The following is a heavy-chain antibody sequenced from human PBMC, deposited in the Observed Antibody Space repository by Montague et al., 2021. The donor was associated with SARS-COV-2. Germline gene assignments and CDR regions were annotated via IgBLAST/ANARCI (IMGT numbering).Heavy chain of an antibody. CDR1: GFTFSSYA. D-gene: IGHD1-26*01. CDR2: ISYDGSNK. CDR3: ARDSGSSFDP. J-gene: IGHJ5*02. Sequence: SLRLSCAASGFTFSSYAMHWVRQAPGKGLVWVALISYDGSNKYYADSVKGRFTISRDNSKNTLYLQMNSLRAEDTAVYYCARDSGSSFDPWGQGTLVTVSS. V-gene: IGHV3-30*04.